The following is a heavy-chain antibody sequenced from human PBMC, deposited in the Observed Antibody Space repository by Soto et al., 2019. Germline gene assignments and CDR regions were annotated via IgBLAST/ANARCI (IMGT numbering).Heavy chain of an antibody. V-gene: IGHV3-30-3*01. J-gene: IGHJ6*02. Sequence: GGSLRLSCAATGFTFSSYAMHWVRQAPGKGLEWVAVISHDGSNKYYADSVKGRFTISRDNSKNTLYLQMNSLRAEDTAVYYCAREESYYGMDVWGQGTTVTVSS. D-gene: IGHD3-10*01. CDR3: AREESYYGMDV. CDR1: GFTFSSYA. CDR2: ISHDGSNK.